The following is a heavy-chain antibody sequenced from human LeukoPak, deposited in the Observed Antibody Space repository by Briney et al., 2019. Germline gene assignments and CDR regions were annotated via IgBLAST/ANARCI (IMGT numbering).Heavy chain of an antibody. J-gene: IGHJ6*03. V-gene: IGHV3-30*18. CDR1: GFTFSSYG. D-gene: IGHD6-19*01. CDR3: AKKGSGWGYYYYYMDV. CDR2: ISYDGSNK. Sequence: GGSLRLSCAASGFTFSSYGMHWVRQAPGKGLEWVAVISYDGSNKYYADSVKGRFTISRDNSKNTLYLQMNSLRAEDTAVYYCAKKGSGWGYYYYYMDVWGKGTTVTVSS.